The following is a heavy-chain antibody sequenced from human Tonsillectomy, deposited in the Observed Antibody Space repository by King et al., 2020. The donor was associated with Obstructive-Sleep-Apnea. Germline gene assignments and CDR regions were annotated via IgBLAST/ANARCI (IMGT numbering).Heavy chain of an antibody. J-gene: IGHJ4*02. CDR1: GFTLSNLD. Sequence: VQLVESGGGVVQPGSSLRLSCAASGFTLSNLDMHWVRQAPGTGLEWVAFIRFDGTNENYVDSVKGRFTISRDNSKNTMYLQMSSLGPDDTAVYYCANLPNGNSFMFDLWGQGTQVTVSS. CDR3: ANLPNGNSFMFDL. V-gene: IGHV3-30*02. D-gene: IGHD2-8*01. CDR2: IRFDGTNE.